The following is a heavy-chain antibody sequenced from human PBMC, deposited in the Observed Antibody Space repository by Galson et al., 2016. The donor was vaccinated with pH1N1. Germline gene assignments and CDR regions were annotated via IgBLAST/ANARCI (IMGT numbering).Heavy chain of an antibody. CDR3: ARGLLSENDVGMDV. J-gene: IGHJ6*02. CDR1: GFTFSSYT. D-gene: IGHD1-1*01. V-gene: IGHV3-21*01. CDR2: INSRHTNI. Sequence: SLRLSCAASGFTFSSYTMNWVRQAPGKGLEWISSINSRHTNIYYADFVRGRFTISRDNAKDTVFLEMNSLRVEDTAVYYCARGLLSENDVGMDVWGQGTTVIVSS.